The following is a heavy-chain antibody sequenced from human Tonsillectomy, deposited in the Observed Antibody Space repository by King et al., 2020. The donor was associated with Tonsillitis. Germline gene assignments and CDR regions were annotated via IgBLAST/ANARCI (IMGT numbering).Heavy chain of an antibody. D-gene: IGHD5-12*01. CDR1: GLTFSDFY. CDR3: ARKNGAYDYDY. Sequence: VQLVESGGGLVKRGGSLRLSCAASGLTFSDFYMTWIRQAPGKGLEWVSYISSSSSHTNYADSVKGRFTISRDNVKNSLYLQMISLRAEDTAVYYCARKNGAYDYDYWGQGTLVTVSS. V-gene: IGHV3-11*05. J-gene: IGHJ4*02. CDR2: ISSSSSHT.